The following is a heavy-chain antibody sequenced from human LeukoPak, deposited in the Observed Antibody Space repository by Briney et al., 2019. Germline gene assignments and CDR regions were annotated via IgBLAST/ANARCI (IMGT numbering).Heavy chain of an antibody. CDR1: GFTVSSNY. CDR3: ASGSGSYRTPYYYMDV. Sequence: SGGSLRLSCAASGFTVSSNYMSRVRQAPGKGLEWVSVIYSGGSTYYADSVKGRFTISRDNSKNTLYLQMNSLRAEDTAVYYCASGSGSYRTPYYYMDVWGTGTTVTVSS. D-gene: IGHD3-10*01. CDR2: IYSGGST. V-gene: IGHV3-53*01. J-gene: IGHJ6*03.